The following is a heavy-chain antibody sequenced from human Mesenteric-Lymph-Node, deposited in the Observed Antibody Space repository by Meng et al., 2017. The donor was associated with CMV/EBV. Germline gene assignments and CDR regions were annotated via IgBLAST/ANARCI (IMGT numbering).Heavy chain of an antibody. CDR2: IIPVFEIT. Sequence: SVKVSCKASGGTYGSYSISWVRQAPGQRLEWMGKIIPVFEITSYAQRFQGRVTITADKSTNTAYMELSSLKSEDTAMYYCARPASNEAFDVWGLGTMVTVSS. D-gene: IGHD1-1*01. V-gene: IGHV1-69*02. CDR1: GGTYGSYS. CDR3: ARPASNEAFDV. J-gene: IGHJ3*01.